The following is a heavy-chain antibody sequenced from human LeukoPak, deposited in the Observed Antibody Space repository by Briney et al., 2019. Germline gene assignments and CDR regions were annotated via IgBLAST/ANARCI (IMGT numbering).Heavy chain of an antibody. CDR1: GFTFTSSA. Sequence: ASVKVSCKASGFTFTSSAMHWVRQAPGQGLEWMGIINPSGGSTSYAQKFQGRVTMTRDTSTSTVYMELSSLRSEDTAVYYCARYGNWYYFDYWGQGTLVTVSS. J-gene: IGHJ4*02. CDR2: INPSGGST. CDR3: ARYGNWYYFDY. V-gene: IGHV1-46*01. D-gene: IGHD4-11*01.